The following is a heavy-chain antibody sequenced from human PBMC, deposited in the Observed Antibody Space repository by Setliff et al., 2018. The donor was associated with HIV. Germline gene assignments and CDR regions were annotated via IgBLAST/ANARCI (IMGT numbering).Heavy chain of an antibody. CDR3: ARGRDSYNTAVDY. CDR1: GHSFTTYF. Sequence: ASVKVSCKASGHSFTTYFLHWVRQAPGQGLEWMGMINPSGGEPSYAQRFQGRVTMTRDTSTSTVFMDLSSLSFEDTAVYYCARGRDSYNTAVDYWGQGTLVTVSS. J-gene: IGHJ4*02. D-gene: IGHD1-1*01. V-gene: IGHV1-46*01. CDR2: INPSGGEP.